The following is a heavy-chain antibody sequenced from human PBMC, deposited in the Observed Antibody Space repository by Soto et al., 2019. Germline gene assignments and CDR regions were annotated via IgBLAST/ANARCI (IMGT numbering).Heavy chain of an antibody. J-gene: IGHJ5*02. Sequence: GESLKISCKGCGYTFTDYWIGWVRQMPGKGLELIGLIYPGDSDTRYSPSFQGRVTISADKCISTAFLQWSSLRASDTAMYYCASQKTVIRGPLSSNWFDPWGQGTLVTVSS. CDR1: GYTFTDYW. V-gene: IGHV5-51*01. CDR3: ASQKTVIRGPLSSNWFDP. D-gene: IGHD1-1*01. CDR2: IYPGDSDT.